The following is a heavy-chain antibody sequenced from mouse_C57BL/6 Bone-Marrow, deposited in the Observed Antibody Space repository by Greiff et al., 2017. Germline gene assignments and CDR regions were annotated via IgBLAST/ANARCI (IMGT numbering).Heavy chain of an antibody. Sequence: EVQVVESGGGLVKPGGSLKLSCAASGFTFSDYGMHWVRQAPEKGLEWVAYISSGSSTIYYADTVKGRFTISRDNAKNTLFLQMTSLRSEDTAMYYCAREGYDDLYAMDYWGQGTSVTVSS. CDR2: ISSGSSTI. CDR3: AREGYDDLYAMDY. CDR1: GFTFSDYG. J-gene: IGHJ4*01. D-gene: IGHD2-2*01. V-gene: IGHV5-17*01.